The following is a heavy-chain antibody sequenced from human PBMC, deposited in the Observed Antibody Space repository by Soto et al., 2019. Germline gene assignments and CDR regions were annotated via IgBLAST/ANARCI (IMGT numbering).Heavy chain of an antibody. CDR3: ARDLRYCSNGVCSKAVDY. V-gene: IGHV4-30-4*01. CDR2: IYYSGST. D-gene: IGHD2-8*01. J-gene: IGHJ4*02. Sequence: KTSETLSLTCTVSGDSISSGDYYWSWIRQPPGKGLEWIGYIYYSGSTYYNPSLKSRVTISVDTSNNQFSLKLSSVTAADTALYYCARDLRYCSNGVCSKAVDYWGQGTLVTVSS. CDR1: GDSISSGDYY.